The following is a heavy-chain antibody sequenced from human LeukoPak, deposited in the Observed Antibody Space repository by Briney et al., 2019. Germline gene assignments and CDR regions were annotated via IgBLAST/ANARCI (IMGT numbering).Heavy chain of an antibody. CDR2: IYYSGST. J-gene: IGHJ4*02. CDR3: ARGEVPIDY. V-gene: IGHV4-59*01. D-gene: IGHD1-26*01. Sequence: SETLSLTCTVSGGSISSYYWSWIRQPPGKGLEWIGYIYYSGSTNYNPSLPSRVTISVDTSKNQFSLKLSSVTAAAPAVYYCARGEVPIDYWGQGTLVSVSS. CDR1: GGSISSYY.